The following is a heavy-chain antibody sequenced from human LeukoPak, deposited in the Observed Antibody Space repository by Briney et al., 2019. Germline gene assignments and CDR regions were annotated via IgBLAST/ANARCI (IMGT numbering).Heavy chain of an antibody. CDR3: ARRYDTSGYYYFDY. D-gene: IGHD3-22*01. Sequence: SETLFLTCAVSGYSISGGYYWGWIRQPPGKGLEWIGNIYHSGTTYYNPSLKSRVTISVDTSKNQFSLKLNSVTAADTAVYYCARRYDTSGYYYFDYWGQGTLVTVSS. CDR1: GYSISGGYY. J-gene: IGHJ4*02. CDR2: IYHSGTT. V-gene: IGHV4-38-2*01.